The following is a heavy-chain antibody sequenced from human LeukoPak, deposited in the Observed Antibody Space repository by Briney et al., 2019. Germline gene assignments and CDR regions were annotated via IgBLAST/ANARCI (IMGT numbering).Heavy chain of an antibody. CDR1: GFTFSSYG. Sequence: PGGSLRLSCAASGFTFSSYGMHWVRQAPGKGLKWVAFIRYDGSNKYYADSVKGRFTISRHNSKNTLYLQMNSLRAEDTAVYYCAKDRDGSGDPLDMWGQGTMVTVSS. V-gene: IGHV3-30*02. D-gene: IGHD3-10*01. CDR3: AKDRDGSGDPLDM. CDR2: IRYDGSNK. J-gene: IGHJ3*02.